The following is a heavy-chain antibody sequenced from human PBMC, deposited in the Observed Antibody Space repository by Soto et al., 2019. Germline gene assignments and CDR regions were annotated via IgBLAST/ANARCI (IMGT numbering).Heavy chain of an antibody. CDR1: GFTFSSYA. Sequence: VGSLRLSCAASGFTFSSYAMSWVRQAPGKGLEWVSAISGSGGSTYYADSVRGRFTISRDNSKNTLYLQMNSLRAEDTAVYYCAKDPGRAYPYYYGMDVWGQGTTVTVSS. CDR3: AKDPGRAYPYYYGMDV. J-gene: IGHJ6*02. V-gene: IGHV3-23*01. CDR2: ISGSGGST.